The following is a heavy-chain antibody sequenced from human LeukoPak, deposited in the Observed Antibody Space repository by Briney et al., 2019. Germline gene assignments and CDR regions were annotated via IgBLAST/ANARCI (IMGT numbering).Heavy chain of an antibody. V-gene: IGHV3-23*01. CDR1: GFTFSSYA. D-gene: IGHD5-12*01. Sequence: PGGSLRLSCAASGFTFSSYAMSWVRQAPGKGLEWVSSISGSGGNTYYADSVKGRFTISRDNSKNTLFLQMNSLRAEDTAVYYCAKGLHQFDYLGQGTLVTVSS. CDR3: AKGLHQFDY. J-gene: IGHJ4*02. CDR2: ISGSGGNT.